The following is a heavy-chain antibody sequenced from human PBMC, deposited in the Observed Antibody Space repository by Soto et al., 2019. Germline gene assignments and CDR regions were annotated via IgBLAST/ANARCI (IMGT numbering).Heavy chain of an antibody. CDR2: IYFADSDT. CDR1: GYSFTNSW. Sequence: EVQLVQSGAEVKKPGESLKISCKAAGYSFTNSWIGWVRQMPGKGLEWVGIIYFADSDTRYSPSFQGQVTISVDKSIGTSYLQWSSLKASDTAIYYCAKTGVADGFDPWCQGTLVTVSS. CDR3: AKTGVADGFDP. V-gene: IGHV5-51*03. D-gene: IGHD7-27*01. J-gene: IGHJ5*02.